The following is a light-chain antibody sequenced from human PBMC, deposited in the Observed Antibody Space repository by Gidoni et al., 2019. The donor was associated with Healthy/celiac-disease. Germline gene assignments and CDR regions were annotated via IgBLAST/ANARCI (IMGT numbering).Light chain of an antibody. V-gene: IGKV1-5*03. CDR1: QSISSW. CDR2: KAS. Sequence: DIQMTQSPSTLSASVGDRVTITCRASQSISSWLAWYQQKPGKAPKRLIYKASSLESGVPSRFSGSGSGTEFTLTISSLQPDDFATYYCQQYNSYITFGGGTKVEIK. J-gene: IGKJ4*01. CDR3: QQYNSYIT.